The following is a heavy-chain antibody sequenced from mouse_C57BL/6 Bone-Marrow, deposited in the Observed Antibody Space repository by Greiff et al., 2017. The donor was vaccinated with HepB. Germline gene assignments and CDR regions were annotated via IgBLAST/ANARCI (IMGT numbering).Heavy chain of an antibody. Sequence: VQLQQSGPGLAKPSQTLSLTCSVTGYSITSYYWNWIRKFPGNKLEYMGYISYSGSTYYNPSLKSRISITRDTSKNQYYLQLNSVTTEDTATYYCARGNGSSYPYYFDYWCQGTTLTVSS. CDR1: GYSITSYY. CDR2: ISYSGST. V-gene: IGHV3-8*01. D-gene: IGHD1-1*01. CDR3: ARGNGSSYPYYFDY. J-gene: IGHJ2*01.